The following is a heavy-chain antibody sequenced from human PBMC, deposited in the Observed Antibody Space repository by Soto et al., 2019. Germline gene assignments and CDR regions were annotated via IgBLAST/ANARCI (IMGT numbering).Heavy chain of an antibody. CDR3: TRDPPRAYGTNTLPMDV. Sequence: GGSLRLSCTASGFTFGDYAMSWFRQAPGKGLEWVGFIRSKAYGGTTEYAASVKGRFTISRDDSKSIAYLQMNSLKTEDTAVYYCTRDPPRAYGTNTLPMDVWGQGTTVPVSS. V-gene: IGHV3-49*03. J-gene: IGHJ6*02. CDR1: GFTFGDYA. D-gene: IGHD1-1*01. CDR2: IRSKAYGGTT.